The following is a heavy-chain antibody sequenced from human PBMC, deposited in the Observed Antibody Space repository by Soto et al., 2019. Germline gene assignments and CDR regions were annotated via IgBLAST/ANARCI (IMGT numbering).Heavy chain of an antibody. D-gene: IGHD3-3*01. CDR3: AKDSRLDFGVVHDY. J-gene: IGHJ4*02. Sequence: GGSLRLSCAASGFTFSRYAMSWVRQAPGKGLEWVSAISGSGGSTYYEDSVKGRFTISRDNSKNTLYLQMNSLRAEDTAVYYCAKDSRLDFGVVHDYWGQGTLVTVSS. CDR2: ISGSGGST. V-gene: IGHV3-23*01. CDR1: GFTFSRYA.